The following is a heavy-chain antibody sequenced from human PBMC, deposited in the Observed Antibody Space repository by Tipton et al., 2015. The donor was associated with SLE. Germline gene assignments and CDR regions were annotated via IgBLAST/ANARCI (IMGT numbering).Heavy chain of an antibody. D-gene: IGHD6-19*01. CDR2: IRSKAYGGTT. CDR1: GFTFSDYA. V-gene: IGHV3-49*04. CDR3: TRADWLVHAGYYVDY. J-gene: IGHJ4*02. Sequence: SLRLSCTASGFTFSDYAMTWVRQAPGKGLEWVGFIRSKAYGGTTDYAASVNGRFTISRDDSKSIAYLQMNSLKTEDTAVYYCTRADWLVHAGYYVDYWGQGTLVIVSS.